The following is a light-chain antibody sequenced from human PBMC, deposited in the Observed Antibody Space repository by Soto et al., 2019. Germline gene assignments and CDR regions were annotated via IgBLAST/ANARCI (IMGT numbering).Light chain of an antibody. CDR2: DAS. CDR1: QSIGSA. V-gene: IGKV1-13*02. CDR3: LLFNTYPQA. Sequence: AIQLTQSPSSLSASIGDRVTITCRARQSIGSALAWYQQAPGKPPKLLIFDASTLENGVPSRFSGGGSGTDFTLPISSLQPEDFATYYCLLFNTYPQAFGGGTKVEIK. J-gene: IGKJ4*01.